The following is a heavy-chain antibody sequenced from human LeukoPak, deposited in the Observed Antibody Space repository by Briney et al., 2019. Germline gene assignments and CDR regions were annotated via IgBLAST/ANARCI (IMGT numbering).Heavy chain of an antibody. CDR2: IYHSGST. D-gene: IGHD3-22*01. CDR1: GGSISSSNW. J-gene: IGHJ4*02. CDR3: ATRQKGTYYYDSSGYL. Sequence: SETLSLTCAVSGGSISSSNWWSWVRQPPGKGLEWIGEIYHSGSTNYNPSLKSRVTISVDKSKNQFSLKLSSVTAADTAVYYCATRQKGTYYYDSSGYLWGQGTLVTVSS. V-gene: IGHV4-4*02.